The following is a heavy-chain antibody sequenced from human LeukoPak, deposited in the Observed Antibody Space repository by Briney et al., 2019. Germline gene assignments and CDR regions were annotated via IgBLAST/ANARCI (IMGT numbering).Heavy chain of an antibody. J-gene: IGHJ3*02. V-gene: IGHV3-30*02. D-gene: IGHD3-10*01. CDR1: GFTFSRYG. CDR2: IRYDGSNK. CDR3: AKRMGITMVRSGAFDI. Sequence: GGSLRLSCAASGFTFSRYGMHWVRQAPGKGLEWVAFIRYDGSNKYYADSVKGRFTISRDNSKNTLYLQMNSLRAEDTAVYYCAKRMGITMVRSGAFDIWGQGTMVTVSS.